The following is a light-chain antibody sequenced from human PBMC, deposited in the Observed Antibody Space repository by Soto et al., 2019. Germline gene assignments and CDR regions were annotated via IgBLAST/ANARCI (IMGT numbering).Light chain of an antibody. Sequence: NVMTQSPLSLPVTPGEPASISCRSSHSLLHSNGYNYLDWYLQKPGQSPQLLIYLGSNRASGVPDRFSGSGSGTDFTLKISRVEAEDVGVYYCMQALQTPITFGQGTRLEI. J-gene: IGKJ5*01. CDR3: MQALQTPIT. V-gene: IGKV2-28*01. CDR2: LGS. CDR1: HSLLHSNGYNY.